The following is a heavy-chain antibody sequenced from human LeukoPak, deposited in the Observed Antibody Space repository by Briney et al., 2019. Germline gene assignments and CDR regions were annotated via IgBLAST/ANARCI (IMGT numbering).Heavy chain of an antibody. D-gene: IGHD5-12*01. CDR3: AKYRLIWLPAPVFDY. Sequence: PGGSLRLSRAASGFTFSSYAMHWVRQAPGKGLEWVAVISYDGSNKYYADSVKGRFTISRDNSKNTLYLQMNSLRADDTAVYYCAKYRLIWLPAPVFDYWGQGTLVTVSS. V-gene: IGHV3-30*04. J-gene: IGHJ4*02. CDR1: GFTFSSYA. CDR2: ISYDGSNK.